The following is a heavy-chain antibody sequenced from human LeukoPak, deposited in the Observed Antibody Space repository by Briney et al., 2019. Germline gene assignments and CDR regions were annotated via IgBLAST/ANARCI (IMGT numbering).Heavy chain of an antibody. CDR3: ARGNAHAFDI. J-gene: IGHJ3*02. CDR1: GFSFSTYS. V-gene: IGHV3-21*06. D-gene: IGHD1-1*01. Sequence: GGSLRLSCAASGFSFSTYSMIWVRQAPGKGLEWVSSVSGTSEYVYYADSVRGRFTISRDNAKNTVYLQMNSLRAEDTAVYYCARGNAHAFDIWGQGTMVTVSS. CDR2: VSGTSEYV.